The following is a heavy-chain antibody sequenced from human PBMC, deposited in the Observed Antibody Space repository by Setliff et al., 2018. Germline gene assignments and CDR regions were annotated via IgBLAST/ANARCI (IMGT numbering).Heavy chain of an antibody. CDR2: IIPMFGPP. V-gene: IGHV1-69*13. CDR3: ARSCLGGSPQYFFDS. Sequence: SVKVSCKEAGGTFSSYGISWVREAPGEGLEWMGGIIPMFGPPTYAQQFQGRVTIAADELSGMVYMELSSLTSEDTAMYYCARSCLGGSPQYFFDSWGQGTLVTVSS. D-gene: IGHD2-15*01. CDR1: GGTFSSYG. J-gene: IGHJ4*02.